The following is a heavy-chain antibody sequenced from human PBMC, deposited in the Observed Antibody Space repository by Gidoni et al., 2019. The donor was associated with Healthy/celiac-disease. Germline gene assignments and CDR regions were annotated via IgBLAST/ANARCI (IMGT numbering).Heavy chain of an antibody. V-gene: IGHV4-31*03. CDR1: GGSISSGGYY. D-gene: IGHD3-22*01. CDR2: IDYSGST. J-gene: IGHJ3*02. CDR3: AREDRGVVVIGSDAFDI. Sequence: QVQLQESGPGLVKPSQTLSLTCTVSGGSISSGGYYWSWIRQHPGKGLEWIGYIDYSGSTYYNPSLKSRVTISVDTSKNQFSLKLSSVTAADTAVYYCAREDRGVVVIGSDAFDIWGQGTMVTVSS.